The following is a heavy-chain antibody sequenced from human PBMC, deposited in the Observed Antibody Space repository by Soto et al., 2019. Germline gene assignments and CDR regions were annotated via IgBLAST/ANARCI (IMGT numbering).Heavy chain of an antibody. CDR2: IYYSGST. V-gene: IGHV4-31*03. CDR1: GGSISSGGYY. Sequence: SETLSLTCTVSGGSISSGGYYWSWIRQHPGKGLEWIGYIYYSGSTYYNPSLKSRVTISVDTSKNQFSLKLSSVTAADTAVYYCARDCSGGSCYRSGYGMDVWGQGTTVTVSS. D-gene: IGHD2-15*01. J-gene: IGHJ6*02. CDR3: ARDCSGGSCYRSGYGMDV.